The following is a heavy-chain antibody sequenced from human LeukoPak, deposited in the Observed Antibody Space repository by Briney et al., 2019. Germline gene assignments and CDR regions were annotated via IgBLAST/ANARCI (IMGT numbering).Heavy chain of an antibody. CDR3: AREGWDGGQHEPNTQFDP. J-gene: IGHJ5*02. CDR2: ISSSSSYI. V-gene: IGHV3-21*01. Sequence: PGGSLRLSCAASGFTFSNYAMSWVRQAPGKGLEWVSSISSSSSYIYYADSVKGRFTISRDNAKNSLYLQMNSLRAEDTAVYYCAREGWDGGQHEPNTQFDPWGQGTLVTVSS. D-gene: IGHD3-16*01. CDR1: GFTFSNYA.